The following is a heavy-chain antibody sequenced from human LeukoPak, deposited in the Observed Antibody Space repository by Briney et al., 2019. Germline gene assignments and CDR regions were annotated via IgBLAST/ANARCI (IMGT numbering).Heavy chain of an antibody. CDR3: ARGVPAAGAKWFDP. J-gene: IGHJ5*02. D-gene: IGHD6-13*01. CDR2: VYHSRAT. V-gene: IGHV4-4*02. CDR1: GGSITSGNW. Sequence: SGTLSLTCAVSGGSITSGNWWTWVRQPPGKGLEWIGEVYHSRATNYNPSLKTRVTISVDKSKNEFSLALTSLNAADTAVYYCARGVPAAGAKWFDPWGQGSLVTVSS.